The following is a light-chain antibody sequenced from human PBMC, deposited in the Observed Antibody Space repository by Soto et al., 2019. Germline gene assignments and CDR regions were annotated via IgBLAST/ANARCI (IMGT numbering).Light chain of an antibody. J-gene: IGLJ2*01. CDR2: THN. CDR3: QSYDSSLSVV. CDR1: SSNIGAGYD. V-gene: IGLV1-40*01. Sequence: QSVLTQPPSVSGAPGQGVTISCTGSSSNIGAGYDVHWYQQLPGAAPKLLIYTHNNRPSGVPDRFSGSKSGTSASLAITGLQAEDEADYYCQSYDSSLSVVFGGGTKVTVL.